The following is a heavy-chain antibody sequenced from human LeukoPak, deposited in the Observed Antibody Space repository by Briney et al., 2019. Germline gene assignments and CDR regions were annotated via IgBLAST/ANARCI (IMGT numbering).Heavy chain of an antibody. CDR1: GGSFSGDY. CDR2: INHSGST. J-gene: IGHJ4*02. CDR3: ARRSRLYSSGWYPSYYFDY. V-gene: IGHV4-34*01. D-gene: IGHD6-19*01. Sequence: SETLSLTCAVDGGSFSGDYWSWIRQPPGKGREWIGEINHSGSTTYNPSRKSRVTISVDTPKNQFTWKLSAVTAANPAVYYCARRSRLYSSGWYPSYYFDYWGQGTLVTVSS.